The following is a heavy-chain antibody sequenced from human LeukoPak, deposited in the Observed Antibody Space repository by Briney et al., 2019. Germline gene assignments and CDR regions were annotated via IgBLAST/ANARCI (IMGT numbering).Heavy chain of an antibody. CDR1: GYTFTKYL. V-gene: IGHV1-46*01. CDR3: ARPSYCVADNCGYWLDP. D-gene: IGHD2-21*01. J-gene: IGHJ5*02. CDR2: INPQGDIT. Sequence: GASVKVSCKPSGYTFTKYLIHWVRQAPGQGLEWMGTINPQGDITNYAQRFQGRITLTEDTSTSTVYMELSSLTSEDTAVYYCARPSYCVADNCGYWLDPWGPGTLVIVSS.